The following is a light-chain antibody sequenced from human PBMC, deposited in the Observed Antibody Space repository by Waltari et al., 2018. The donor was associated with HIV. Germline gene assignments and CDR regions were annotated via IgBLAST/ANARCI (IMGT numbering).Light chain of an antibody. Sequence: QSVLTQTPSMSRPPGQRVFISCSGSRTNIGNNFVSWFQQVSGRAPKLILYNIDHRPSGVPARFSAAKSGSSASLAITGLQSDDEAVYFCASRDDNLSHWVFGGGTKLTV. CDR3: ASRDDNLSHWV. J-gene: IGLJ3*02. CDR1: RTNIGNNF. CDR2: NID. V-gene: IGLV1-47*02.